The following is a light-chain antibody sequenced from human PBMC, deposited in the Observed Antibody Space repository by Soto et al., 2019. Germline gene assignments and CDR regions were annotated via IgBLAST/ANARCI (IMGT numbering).Light chain of an antibody. CDR1: SSDVGSYNR. CDR3: SLFTSRSTYV. J-gene: IGLJ1*01. V-gene: IGLV2-18*01. Sequence: QSALTQPPSVSGSPGQSVTISCTGTSSDVGSYNRVSWYQQPPGTAPKVIIYEVTNRPSGVPDRFSGSKSGNTASLTISGLQAEDEADYYCSLFTSRSTYVFGTGTKVTVL. CDR2: EVT.